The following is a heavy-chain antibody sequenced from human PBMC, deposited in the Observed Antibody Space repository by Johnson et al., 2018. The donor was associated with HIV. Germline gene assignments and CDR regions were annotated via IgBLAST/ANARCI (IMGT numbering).Heavy chain of an antibody. D-gene: IGHD1-26*01. J-gene: IGHJ3*02. V-gene: IGHV3-33*06. CDR2: TWYDGSNQ. CDR3: AKDLWGGSYLDAFDI. Sequence: VQLVESGGGVVQPGRSLRLSCAASGFTFSTYGMHWVRQAPGKGLEWVAVTWYDGSNQYYADSVKGRFSISRDNSKNTLYLQMNSLRAEDTAVYHCAKDLWGGSYLDAFDIWGKGTMVTVSS. CDR1: GFTFSTYG.